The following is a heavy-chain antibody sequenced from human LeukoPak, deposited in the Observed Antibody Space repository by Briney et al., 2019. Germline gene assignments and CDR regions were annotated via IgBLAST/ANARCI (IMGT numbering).Heavy chain of an antibody. Sequence: SLRLSCAASGFTVSRYEMNSVRQAPGKWLEWVSYVSSSGSTIYYAVSVKGRFTISRDNAKNSLYLQMNSPRAEDTAVYYCARGPKSPGPHDRAFDIWGQGTMVTVSS. CDR3: ARGPKSPGPHDRAFDI. J-gene: IGHJ3*02. CDR2: VSSSGSTI. D-gene: IGHD3-16*01. V-gene: IGHV3-48*03. CDR1: GFTVSRYE.